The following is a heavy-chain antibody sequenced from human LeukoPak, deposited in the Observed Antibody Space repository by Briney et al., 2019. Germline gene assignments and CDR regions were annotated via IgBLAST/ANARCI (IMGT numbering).Heavy chain of an antibody. CDR2: INPNSGGT. CDR1: GYTFTGYY. Sequence: ASVKVSCKASGYTFTGYYMHWVRQAPGQGLEWMGWINPNSGGTNYAQKFQGRVTMTRDTSINTAYMELSRLRSDDTAVYYCARDQQWRLSNWFDPWGQGTLVTVSS. CDR3: ARDQQWRLSNWFDP. V-gene: IGHV1-2*02. D-gene: IGHD6-19*01. J-gene: IGHJ5*02.